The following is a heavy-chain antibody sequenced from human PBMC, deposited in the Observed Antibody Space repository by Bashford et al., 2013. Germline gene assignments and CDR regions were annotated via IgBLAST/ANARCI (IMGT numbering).Heavy chain of an antibody. J-gene: IGHJ4*02. CDR3: AKDMTTSD. V-gene: IGHV1-46*01. D-gene: IGHD2/OR15-2a*01. Sequence: WVRQAPGQGLEWMGIINPSGGSTSYAQKFQGRVTITRDTSASTAYMELSSLRSEDTAVYYCAKDMTTSDWGQGALVTVSS. CDR2: INPSGGST.